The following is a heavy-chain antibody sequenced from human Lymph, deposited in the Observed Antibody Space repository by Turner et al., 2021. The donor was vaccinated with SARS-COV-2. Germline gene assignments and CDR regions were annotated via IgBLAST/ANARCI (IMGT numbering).Heavy chain of an antibody. J-gene: IGHJ6*02. Sequence: EVQLVESGGGLVQPGRSLRRSCAASGFTFDAYAMHWVRQAPVKGLEWVSGISWNSGSIGYADSVKGRFTISRDNAKNSLYLQMNSLRAEDTALYYCAKGRRFGMDVWGQGTTVTVSS. CDR2: ISWNSGSI. CDR1: GFTFDAYA. V-gene: IGHV3-9*01. CDR3: AKGRRFGMDV.